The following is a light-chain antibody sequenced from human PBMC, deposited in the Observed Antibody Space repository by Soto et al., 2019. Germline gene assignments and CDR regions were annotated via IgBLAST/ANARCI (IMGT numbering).Light chain of an antibody. CDR2: DVS. CDR1: SSDVGGYSY. Sequence: QPASVSGSPGQSITISCTGTSSDVGGYSYVSWYQQHPGKAPKLMIYDVSNRPSGVSNRFSGSKSGNTASLTISGLQAEDEADYYCSSYTSSNTVVFGGGTKLTVL. V-gene: IGLV2-14*03. J-gene: IGLJ2*01. CDR3: SSYTSSNTVV.